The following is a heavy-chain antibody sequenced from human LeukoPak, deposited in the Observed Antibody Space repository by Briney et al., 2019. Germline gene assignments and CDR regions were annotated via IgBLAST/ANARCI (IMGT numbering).Heavy chain of an antibody. CDR3: ATDRGYSSFDY. Sequence: PGGSLRLSCEGSGFTFSTYWMDWVRQSPGKRLEWVASIHPDGSQKGYGESVKGRFTISRDNAKKSLYLQMNNLRAEDTATYYCATDRGYSSFDYWGQGTLVTVSS. CDR2: IHPDGSQK. D-gene: IGHD3-22*01. J-gene: IGHJ4*02. V-gene: IGHV3-7*01. CDR1: GFTFSTYW.